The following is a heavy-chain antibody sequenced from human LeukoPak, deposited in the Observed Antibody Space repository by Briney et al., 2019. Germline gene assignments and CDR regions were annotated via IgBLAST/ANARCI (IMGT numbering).Heavy chain of an antibody. CDR2: ISAYNGNT. V-gene: IGHV1-18*01. D-gene: IGHD2-2*01. J-gene: IGHJ4*02. Sequence: GASVKVSCKASGYTFSSYGISWVRQAPGQGLEWMGWISAYNGNTNYAQKLQGRVTMTTDTSTSTAYMELRSLRSDDTAVYYCARGVVPAAMGYYFDYWGQGTLFTVSS. CDR3: ARGVVPAAMGYYFDY. CDR1: GYTFSSYG.